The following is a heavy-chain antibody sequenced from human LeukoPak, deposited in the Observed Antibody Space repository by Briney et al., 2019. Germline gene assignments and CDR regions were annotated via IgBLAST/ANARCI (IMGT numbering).Heavy chain of an antibody. Sequence: GASVKVSCKASGYTFTSYYMHWVRQAPGQGLEWMGIINPSGGSTSYAQKFQGRVTMTRDMSTSTAYMELSSLRSEDTAVYYCARDGSRYMDVWGKGTTVTVSS. D-gene: IGHD5-12*01. CDR3: ARDGSRYMDV. CDR1: GYTFTSYY. V-gene: IGHV1-46*01. J-gene: IGHJ6*03. CDR2: INPSGGST.